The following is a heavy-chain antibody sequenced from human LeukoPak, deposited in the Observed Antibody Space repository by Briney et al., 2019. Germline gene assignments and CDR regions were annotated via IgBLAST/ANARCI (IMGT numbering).Heavy chain of an antibody. J-gene: IGHJ4*02. CDR1: GFTFSNYG. CDR3: AKDLTLGADGTYFDY. D-gene: IGHD6-13*01. V-gene: IGHV3-30*18. CDR2: ISYDGSNK. Sequence: GGSLRLSCAASGFTFSNYGLHWVRQAPGKGLEWVTVISYDGSNKYYADSVKGRFTISRDNSKNTLYLQMNTLRAEDTAVYYCAKDLTLGADGTYFDYWGQGILVTVSS.